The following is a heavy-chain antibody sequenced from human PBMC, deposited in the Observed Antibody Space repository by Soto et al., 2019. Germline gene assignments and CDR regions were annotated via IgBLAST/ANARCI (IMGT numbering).Heavy chain of an antibody. J-gene: IGHJ6*03. CDR3: ARVGTFSYYYYYMDV. V-gene: IGHV3-33*01. D-gene: IGHD1-26*01. Sequence: GGSLRLSCAASGFTFSSYGMHWVRQAPGKGLEWVAVIWYDGSNKYYADSVKGRFTISRDNSKNTLYLQMNSLRAEDTAVYYCARVGTFSYYYYYMDVWGKGTTVTVSS. CDR1: GFTFSSYG. CDR2: IWYDGSNK.